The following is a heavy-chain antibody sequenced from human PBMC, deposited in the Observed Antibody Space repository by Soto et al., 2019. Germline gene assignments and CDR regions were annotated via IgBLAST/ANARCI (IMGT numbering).Heavy chain of an antibody. V-gene: IGHV3-30*18. Sequence: QVQLVASGGGVVQPGRSLTLSCAASGVTFSSYTMHWVRQAPGKGLEWVALILYDGSNKYYADSVRGRFTVSRDNSKNTLYLQVSSLRTEDTAVYDRAKDRGYSYGHPFEIWGQGTLVTVSS. CDR1: GVTFSSYT. D-gene: IGHD5-18*01. CDR2: ILYDGSNK. J-gene: IGHJ4*02. CDR3: AKDRGYSYGHPFEI.